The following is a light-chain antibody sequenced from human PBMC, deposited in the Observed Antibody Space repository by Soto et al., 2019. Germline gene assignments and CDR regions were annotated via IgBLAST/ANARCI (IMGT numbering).Light chain of an antibody. CDR3: QQFNSYPPLT. CDR2: DAS. J-gene: IGKJ4*01. Sequence: AIQLTQSPSSLSASVGDRVTITCRASQGISSALAWYQQKPGKASKLLIYDASSLESGVPSRFSGSGSGTDFTLTISSLQPEDFATYYCQQFNSYPPLTFGGGTKVDI. V-gene: IGKV1-13*02. CDR1: QGISSA.